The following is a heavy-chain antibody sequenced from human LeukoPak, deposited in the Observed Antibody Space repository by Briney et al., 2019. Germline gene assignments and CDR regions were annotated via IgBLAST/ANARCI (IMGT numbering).Heavy chain of an antibody. CDR1: GFTFSSYG. CDR3: ARDNFYGGQVDY. J-gene: IGHJ4*02. Sequence: GGSLRLSCAASGFTFSSYGMHWVRQAPGKGLEWVSYISSSGSTIYYADSVKGRFTISRDNAKNSLYVQMNSLRAEDTAVYYCARDNFYGGQVDYWGQGTPVTVSS. CDR2: ISSSGSTI. V-gene: IGHV3-48*04. D-gene: IGHD4-23*01.